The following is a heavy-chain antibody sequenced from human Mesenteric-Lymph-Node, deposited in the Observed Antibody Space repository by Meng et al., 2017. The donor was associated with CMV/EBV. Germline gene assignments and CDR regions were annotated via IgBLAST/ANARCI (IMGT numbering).Heavy chain of an antibody. CDR3: AKSGRGTVVATHDAFDI. V-gene: IGHV3-48*03. CDR2: ISSSGGTI. Sequence: GESLKISCAASGFTFSSYEMNWVRQAPGKGLEWVSYISSSGGTIYYADSVKGRFTISRDNVKNSLYLQMNSLRAEDTAVYYCAKSGRGTVVATHDAFDIWGQGTVVTVSS. CDR1: GFTFSSYE. D-gene: IGHD2-2*01. J-gene: IGHJ3*02.